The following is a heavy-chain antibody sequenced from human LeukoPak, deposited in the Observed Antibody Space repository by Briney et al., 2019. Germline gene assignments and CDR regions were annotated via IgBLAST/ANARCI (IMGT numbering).Heavy chain of an antibody. CDR3: ARPRRYRTNGVCLSYYDY. Sequence: AETLSLTCTVSGGSISSSSYYWGWIRQPPGKWLEWIGNIYYSGSTYYNPSLKSRVTISVDTSKNQFSLKLSSVTAADTAVYYCARPRRYRTNGVCLSYYDYWGQGTLFTVSS. J-gene: IGHJ4*02. CDR2: IYYSGST. D-gene: IGHD2-8*01. V-gene: IGHV4-39*01. CDR1: GGSISSSSYY.